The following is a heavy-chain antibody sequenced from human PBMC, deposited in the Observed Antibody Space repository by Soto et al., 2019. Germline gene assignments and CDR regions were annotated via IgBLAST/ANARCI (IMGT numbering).Heavy chain of an antibody. J-gene: IGHJ4*02. CDR2: INHSGST. CDR1: GGSFSGYY. V-gene: IGHV4-34*01. D-gene: IGHD2-21*02. Sequence: SETLSLTCAVYGGSFSGYYWTWIRQSPGKGLEWIGEINHSGSTYYNPSLKSRVTISVDTPKNQFSLKVTSVTAADSAVYYCARGPNPLVEVTALRPFDYWGQGTLVTVYS. CDR3: ARGPNPLVEVTALRPFDY.